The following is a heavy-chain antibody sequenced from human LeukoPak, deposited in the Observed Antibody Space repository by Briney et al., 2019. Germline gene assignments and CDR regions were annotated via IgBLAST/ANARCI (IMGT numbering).Heavy chain of an antibody. CDR1: GFTFSDAY. CDR2: ISPSGNII. J-gene: IGHJ4*02. CDR3: ARGRYSGSLFDY. D-gene: IGHD5-12*01. V-gene: IGHV3-11*04. Sequence: PGGSLRLSCAASGFTFSDAYMSWIRQAPGKGLEWVSYISPSGNIIHYADSVKGRFTISRDNAKNSLYLQMNSLRAEDTAVYYCARGRYSGSLFDYWGQGTLVTVSS.